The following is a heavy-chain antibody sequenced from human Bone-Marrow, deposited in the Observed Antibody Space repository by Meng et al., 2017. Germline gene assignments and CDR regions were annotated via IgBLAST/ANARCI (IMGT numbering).Heavy chain of an antibody. D-gene: IGHD2-21*02. CDR1: GFTFSSYG. CDR3: ARKSDLEFYYYYYGMDV. V-gene: IGHV3-33*01. J-gene: IGHJ6*02. CDR2: IWYDGSNK. Sequence: GESLKISCAASGFTFSSYGMHWVRQAPGKGLEWVAVIWYDGSNKYYADSVKGRFTISRDNSKNTLYLQMNSLRAEDTDVYYYARKSDLEFYYYYYGMDVWGQGTTVTVSS.